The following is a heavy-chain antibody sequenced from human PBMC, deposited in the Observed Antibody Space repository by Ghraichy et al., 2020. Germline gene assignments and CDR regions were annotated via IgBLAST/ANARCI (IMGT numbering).Heavy chain of an antibody. J-gene: IGHJ2*01. D-gene: IGHD3-22*01. CDR2: IWYDGSNK. CDR1: GFTFSSYG. V-gene: IGHV3-33*01. Sequence: GGSLRLSCAASGFTFSSYGMHWVRQAPGKGLEWVAVIWYDGSNKYYADSVKGRFTISRDNSKNTLYLQMNSLRAEDTAVYYCAREDSSYWYFDLWGRGTLVTVSS. CDR3: AREDSSYWYFDL.